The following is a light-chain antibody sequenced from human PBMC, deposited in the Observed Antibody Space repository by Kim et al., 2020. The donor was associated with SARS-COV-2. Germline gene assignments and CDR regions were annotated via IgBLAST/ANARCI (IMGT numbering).Light chain of an antibody. V-gene: IGLV1-40*01. CDR1: GSNIGSDYV. CDR3: QSYDSNLRGAV. J-gene: IGLJ3*02. Sequence: QSVLTQPPSVSGAPGQRVTISCYGTGSNIGSDYVVHWYHQLPGAAPKVVIYSNDKRPSGVPDRFSGSQSGPSASLAITGLQPDDEGYYYCQSYDSNLRGAVFGGGTQRTVL. CDR2: SND.